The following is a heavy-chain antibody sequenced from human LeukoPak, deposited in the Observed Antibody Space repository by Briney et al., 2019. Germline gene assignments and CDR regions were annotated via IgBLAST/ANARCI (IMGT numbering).Heavy chain of an antibody. D-gene: IGHD2-15*01. CDR2: ISYDGSNK. J-gene: IGHJ6*02. Sequence: GGSLRHSCAASGFTFSSYAMHWVRQAPGKGLEWVAVISYDGSNKYYADSVKGRFTISRDKSKNTLCLQMTSLRAEDTAMYFCARDRTYCSGGYCYSLYYYLSGMDVWGQGTTVTVSS. CDR1: GFTFSSYA. CDR3: ARDRTYCSGGYCYSLYYYLSGMDV. V-gene: IGHV3-30*04.